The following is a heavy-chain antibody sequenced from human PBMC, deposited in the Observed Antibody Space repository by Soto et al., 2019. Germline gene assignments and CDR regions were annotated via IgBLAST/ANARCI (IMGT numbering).Heavy chain of an antibody. V-gene: IGHV4-30-2*01. D-gene: IGHD6-13*01. CDR2: IYHSGGT. CDR3: ARAYSSSWYREYYFDY. J-gene: IGHJ4*02. CDR1: GGSISSGGYS. Sequence: PSETLSLTCAVSGGSISSGGYSWSWIRQPPGKGLEWIGYIYHSGGTYYNPSLKSRVTISVDRSKNQFSLKLSSVTAADTAVYYCARAYSSSWYREYYFDYWGQGTLVTVSS.